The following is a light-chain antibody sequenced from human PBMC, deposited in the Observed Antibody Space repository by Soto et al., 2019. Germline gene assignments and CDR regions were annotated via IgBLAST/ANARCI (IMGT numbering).Light chain of an antibody. V-gene: IGKV1-5*01. Sequence: IPLTQSPSTRSASVADIVTMTFRASQSIGDSLAWYQQKPGKAPYLLISDVSSLERGVPSRFSGSGSGTEFTLTISSMQPDDFATFYCQQYNGYARTFGHGTKVDI. CDR1: QSIGDS. CDR3: QQYNGYART. J-gene: IGKJ1*01. CDR2: DVS.